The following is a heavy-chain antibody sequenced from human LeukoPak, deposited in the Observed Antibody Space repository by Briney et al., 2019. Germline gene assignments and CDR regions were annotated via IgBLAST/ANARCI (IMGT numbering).Heavy chain of an antibody. J-gene: IGHJ3*02. V-gene: IGHV4-59*08. Sequence: SETLSLTCTVSGGSISSYYWSWIRQPPGKGLEWIGYIYYSGSTYYNPSLKSRVTISVDTSKNQFSLKPSSVTAADTAVYYCARVDRVTIFGVVAPGAFDIWGQGTMVTVSS. CDR3: ARVDRVTIFGVVAPGAFDI. CDR1: GGSISSYY. CDR2: IYYSGST. D-gene: IGHD3-3*01.